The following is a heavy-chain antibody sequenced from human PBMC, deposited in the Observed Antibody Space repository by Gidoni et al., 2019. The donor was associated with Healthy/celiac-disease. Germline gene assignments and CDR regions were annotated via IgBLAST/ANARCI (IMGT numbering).Heavy chain of an antibody. J-gene: IGHJ4*02. D-gene: IGHD6-6*01. V-gene: IGHV1-8*01. Sequence: QVQLVQSGAQVTHPWPSVTVSCKASGYTSTSYDINWVRQATGQGLEWMGWMNPNSGNTGYAQKFQGRVTMTRNTSISTAYMELSSLRSEDTAVYYCARGLRWLAARHMDYWGQGTLVTVSS. CDR1: GYTSTSYD. CDR3: ARGLRWLAARHMDY. CDR2: MNPNSGNT.